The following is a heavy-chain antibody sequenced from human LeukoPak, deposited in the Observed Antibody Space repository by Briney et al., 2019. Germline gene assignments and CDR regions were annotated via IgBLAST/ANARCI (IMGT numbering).Heavy chain of an antibody. CDR1: GCTFSSYA. J-gene: IGHJ3*02. CDR2: IIPIFGTA. Sequence: ASVKVSCKASGCTFSSYAISWVRQAPGQGLEWMGGIIPIFGTANYAQKFPGRVTITADKSPSTASMELSSLRSEDTAVYYCARDGHRRYHYDSSGREDAFDIWGQGTMVTVSS. V-gene: IGHV1-69*06. CDR3: ARDGHRRYHYDSSGREDAFDI. D-gene: IGHD3-22*01.